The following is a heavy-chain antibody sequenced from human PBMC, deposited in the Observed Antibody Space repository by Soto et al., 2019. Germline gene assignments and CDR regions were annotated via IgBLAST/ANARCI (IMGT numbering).Heavy chain of an antibody. D-gene: IGHD5-12*01. Sequence: PGGSLRLSCAASGFTVSSSYMSWVRQAPEKGLEWVSVIYSGGSTYYADSVKGRFTISRDNSKNTLYLQMNSLRAEDTAVYYCAREYRAGGSFDYWGQGTLVTVSS. CDR3: AREYRAGGSFDY. J-gene: IGHJ4*02. CDR2: IYSGGST. V-gene: IGHV3-66*01. CDR1: GFTVSSSY.